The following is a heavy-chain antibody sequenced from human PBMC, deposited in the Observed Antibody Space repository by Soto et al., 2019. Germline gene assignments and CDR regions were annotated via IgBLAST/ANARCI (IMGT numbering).Heavy chain of an antibody. J-gene: IGHJ4*02. CDR2: IYYTGST. Sequence: SETLSLTCTVSGGSLSSYWWSWIRQPPGKGLEWIGYIYYTGSTNYNPSLRSRVTISLDASKNQFSLNLNSATAADTAVYYCARGTGASGTYHYFFDYWGPGTLVTVSS. V-gene: IGHV4-59*01. D-gene: IGHD3-10*01. CDR1: GGSLSSYW. CDR3: ARGTGASGTYHYFFDY.